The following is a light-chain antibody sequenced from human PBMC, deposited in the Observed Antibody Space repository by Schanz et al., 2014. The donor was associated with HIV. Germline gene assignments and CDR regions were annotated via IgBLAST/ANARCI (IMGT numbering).Light chain of an antibody. CDR1: TSNIGNNY. J-gene: IGLJ3*02. V-gene: IGLV1-51*01. CDR3: AAWDDSLKGWV. Sequence: QSVLTQPPSVSAAPGQKVTISCSGSTSNIGNNYVSWYQHLPGAAPKLLIYDNNKRPSGIPDRFSGSKSGTSATLGISGLQSEDEADYYCAAWDDSLKGWVFGGGTKLTVL. CDR2: DNN.